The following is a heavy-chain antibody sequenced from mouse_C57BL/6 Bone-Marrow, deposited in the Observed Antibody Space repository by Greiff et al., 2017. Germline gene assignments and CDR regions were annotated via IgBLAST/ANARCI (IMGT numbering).Heavy chain of an antibody. V-gene: IGHV1-72*01. CDR2: IDPNSGGT. D-gene: IGHD1-1*01. CDR3: ARAFTTVVGYAMDY. CDR1: GYTFTSYW. J-gene: IGHJ4*01. Sequence: VQLQQSGAELVKPGASVKLSCKASGYTFTSYWMHWVKQRPGRGLEWIGRIDPNSGGTKYNEKFKSKATLTVDKPSSTAYMQLSSLTSEDSAVYYCARAFTTVVGYAMDYWGQGTSVTVSS.